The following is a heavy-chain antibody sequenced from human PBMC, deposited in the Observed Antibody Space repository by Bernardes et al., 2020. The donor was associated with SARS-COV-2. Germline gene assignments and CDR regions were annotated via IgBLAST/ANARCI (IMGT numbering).Heavy chain of an antibody. D-gene: IGHD2-15*01. CDR3: ARDVRGGTLDY. V-gene: IGHV4-61*08. Sequence: SETLSVTCTVSGSSVSSGGYYWSWIRQPPGKGLEWVGFIYYNGNTNYNPSLKSRVTISVDTSKNQLSLKLTSVTAADTAVYYCARDVRGGTLDYWGQGTPVTVSS. CDR1: GSSVSSGGYY. CDR2: IYYNGNT. J-gene: IGHJ4*02.